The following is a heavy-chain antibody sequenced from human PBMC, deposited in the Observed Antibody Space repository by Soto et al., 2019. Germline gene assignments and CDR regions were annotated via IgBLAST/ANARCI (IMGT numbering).Heavy chain of an antibody. CDR3: ARGQVVAAQH. Sequence: QLQLQESGSGLVKPSQTLSLTCAVSGGSISSGGYSWSWIRQPPGKGLEWIGYIYHSGSTYYNPSLKTRVHITVDRSKNQFSLKLSSVTPADTAVYYCARGQVVAAQHWGQGTLVTVSS. CDR1: GGSISSGGYS. V-gene: IGHV4-30-2*01. D-gene: IGHD2-15*01. CDR2: IYHSGST. J-gene: IGHJ4*02.